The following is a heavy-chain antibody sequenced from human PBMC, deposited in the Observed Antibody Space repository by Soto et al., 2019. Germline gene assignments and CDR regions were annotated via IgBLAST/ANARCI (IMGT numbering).Heavy chain of an antibody. CDR1: GYRFTSYW. J-gene: IGHJ4*02. D-gene: IGHD6-19*01. Sequence: GESLQISCKGSGYRFTSYWIIWVRQMPGKGLEWLGRIDTCDSYTTYSPSFQGHVTISVDKSISTAYLQWSSLKASDTAMYYCAKHSGPYSSTSPVGYWGQGTLVTVSS. V-gene: IGHV5-10-1*01. CDR3: AKHSGPYSSTSPVGY. CDR2: IDTCDSYT.